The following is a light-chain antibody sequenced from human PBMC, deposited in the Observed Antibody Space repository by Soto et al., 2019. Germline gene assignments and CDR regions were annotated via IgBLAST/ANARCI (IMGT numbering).Light chain of an antibody. CDR1: QSVSSSY. V-gene: IGKV3-20*01. J-gene: IGKJ4*01. CDR2: GAS. Sequence: EIVLTQSPGTLSLSPGERATLSCRASQSVSSSYLAWYQQTPGQAPMLLIYGASARAAGIPDRCSGSGSVTYFTITISRLEPEDFAGYYCQQYGSSLPFGGGTKVEIK. CDR3: QQYGSSLP.